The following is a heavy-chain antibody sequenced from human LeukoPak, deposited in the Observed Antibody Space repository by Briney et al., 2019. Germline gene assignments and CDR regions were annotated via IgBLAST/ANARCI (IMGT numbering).Heavy chain of an antibody. Sequence: ASVKVSCKASGYTFTGYYMHWVRQAPGQGLEWMGRTNPNSGGTNYAQKFQGRVTMTRDTSISTAYMELSRLRSDDTAVYYCARGRYDSSGYYHYTFDYWGQGTLVTVSS. CDR1: GYTFTGYY. CDR2: TNPNSGGT. CDR3: ARGRYDSSGYYHYTFDY. V-gene: IGHV1-2*06. D-gene: IGHD3-22*01. J-gene: IGHJ4*02.